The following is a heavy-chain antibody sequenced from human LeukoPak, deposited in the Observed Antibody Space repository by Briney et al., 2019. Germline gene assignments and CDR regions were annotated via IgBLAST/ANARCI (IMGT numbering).Heavy chain of an antibody. CDR2: MYYSGST. CDR1: GDSIGSHY. Sequence: SETLSLTCTVSGDSIGSHYWSWIRQPPGKGLEWIGYMYYSGSTTYNPSLESRVTVSLDTSKNQFSLNVTSVTAADTAVYYCARVVSHNWFDTWGQGILVTVSS. CDR3: ARVVSHNWFDT. V-gene: IGHV4-59*11. D-gene: IGHD3-16*01. J-gene: IGHJ5*02.